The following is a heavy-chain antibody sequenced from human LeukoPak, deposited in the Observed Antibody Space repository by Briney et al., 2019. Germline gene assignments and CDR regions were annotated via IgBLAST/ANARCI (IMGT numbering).Heavy chain of an antibody. CDR2: ISGSGGST. CDR1: GFTFSSYA. D-gene: IGHD6-13*01. Sequence: PGGSLRLSCAASGFTFSSYAMSWVRQAPGKGLEWASAISGSGGSTYYADSVKGRFTISRDNSKNPLYLQMNSLRAEDTAVYYCAKDSRYSIQSPYVYWGQGTLVTVSS. V-gene: IGHV3-23*01. J-gene: IGHJ4*02. CDR3: AKDSRYSIQSPYVY.